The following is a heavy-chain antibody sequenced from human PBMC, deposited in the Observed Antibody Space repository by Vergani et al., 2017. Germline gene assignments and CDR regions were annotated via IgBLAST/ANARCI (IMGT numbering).Heavy chain of an antibody. CDR3: ARDHRDYNNYPGTFDI. D-gene: IGHD5-24*01. V-gene: IGHV3-11*01. CDR1: GFSFSDHY. CDR2: ISKSGNTI. J-gene: IGHJ3*02. Sequence: QVQLVESGGGLVKPGGSPRLSCAASGFSFSDHYMTWIRQAPGKGLEWVSYISKSGNTIEYADSVKGRFSISRDNAKSSLFLQMDSLRAEDTAVYYCARDHRDYNNYPGTFDIWGQGSMVTVSS.